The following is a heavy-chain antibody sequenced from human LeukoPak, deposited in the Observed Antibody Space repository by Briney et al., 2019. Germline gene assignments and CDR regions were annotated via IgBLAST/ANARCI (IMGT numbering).Heavy chain of an antibody. CDR1: GFTFSSYS. J-gene: IGHJ4*02. Sequence: PGGSLRLSCAASGFTFSSYSMNWVRQAPGKGLEWVSYISSSSSTIYYADSVEGRFTISRDNAKNSLYLQMNSLRAEDTAVYYCARGSLNYDFWSGPYFDYWGQGTLVTVSS. CDR2: ISSSSSTI. V-gene: IGHV3-48*01. CDR3: ARGSLNYDFWSGPYFDY. D-gene: IGHD3-3*01.